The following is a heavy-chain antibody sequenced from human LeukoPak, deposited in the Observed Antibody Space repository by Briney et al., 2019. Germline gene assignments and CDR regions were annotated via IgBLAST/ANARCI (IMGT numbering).Heavy chain of an antibody. CDR3: ARENYYNTSGVTDY. V-gene: IGHV4-39*07. CDR1: GGSISSSSYY. D-gene: IGHD3-22*01. J-gene: IGHJ4*02. Sequence: SETQSLTCTVSGGSISSSSYYWGWIRQPPGKGLEWIGSIYYSGSAYYNPSLTGRVTISIDTSKKQFSLKLSSVTAADTAVYYCARENYYNTSGVTDYWGQGTLVTVSS. CDR2: IYYSGSA.